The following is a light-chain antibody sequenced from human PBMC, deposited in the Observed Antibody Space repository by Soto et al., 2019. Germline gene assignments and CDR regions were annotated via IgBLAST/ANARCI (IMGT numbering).Light chain of an antibody. CDR1: QSLLHSNGYNY. Sequence: DIVMTQSPLSLPVTPGEPASISCRSSQSLLHSNGYNYLDWYLQKPGQSPQLLIYLGSNRASGVPDRFSGSGSGTDFTLKISRVEAEDVGVYYCMQARQAPVTFGGGTKVDIK. J-gene: IGKJ4*01. V-gene: IGKV2-28*01. CDR3: MQARQAPVT. CDR2: LGS.